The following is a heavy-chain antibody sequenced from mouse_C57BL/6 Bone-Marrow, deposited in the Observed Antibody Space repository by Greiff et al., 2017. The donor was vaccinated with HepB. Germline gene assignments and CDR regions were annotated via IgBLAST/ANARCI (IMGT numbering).Heavy chain of an antibody. D-gene: IGHD1-1*01. J-gene: IGHJ2*01. CDR3: TGREAYYYGSSPYYFDY. CDR2: FYPGSGSI. Sequence: VQLQQSGAELVKPGASVKLSCKASGYTFTEYTIHWVKQRSGQGLEWIGWFYPGSGSIKYNEKFKGKAILTADKSSSTAYMELRSLTSEDSAVYYCTGREAYYYGSSPYYFDYWGQGTTLTVSS. V-gene: IGHV1-62-2*01. CDR1: GYTFTEYT.